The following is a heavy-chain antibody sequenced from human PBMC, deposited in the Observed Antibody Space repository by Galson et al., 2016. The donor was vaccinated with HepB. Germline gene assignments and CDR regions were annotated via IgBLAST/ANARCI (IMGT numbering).Heavy chain of an antibody. D-gene: IGHD2-8*02. CDR1: GFTVNNFY. J-gene: IGHJ4*02. V-gene: IGHV3-53*01. CDR3: ARENKYEDTGFAYERPFDY. CDR2: VYSAGSR. Sequence: SLRLSCAASGFTVNNFYVAWVRQAPGKGLEWVATVYSAGSRHHAESVRGRFTVSRDTSTNTLYLVLTGRRAEEKATYYCARENKYEDTGFAYERPFDYWGQGTLVTVSS.